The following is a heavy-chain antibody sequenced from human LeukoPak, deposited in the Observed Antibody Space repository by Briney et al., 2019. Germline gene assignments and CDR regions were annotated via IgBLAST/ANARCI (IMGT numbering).Heavy chain of an antibody. D-gene: IGHD4-17*01. CDR1: GGTFSSYA. V-gene: IGHV1-69*06. CDR2: IIPIFGTA. J-gene: IGHJ4*02. CDR3: TNAVTTGGDY. Sequence: GASVKVSCKASGGTFSSYAISWVRQAPGQGLEWMGGIIPIFGTANYAQKFQGRVTITADKSTSTAYMELSSLRSEDTAVYYCTNAVTTGGDYWGQGTLVTVSS.